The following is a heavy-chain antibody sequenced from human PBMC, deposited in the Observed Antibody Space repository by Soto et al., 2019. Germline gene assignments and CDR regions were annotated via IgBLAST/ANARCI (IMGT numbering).Heavy chain of an antibody. CDR2: IYYSDST. D-gene: IGHD2-15*01. CDR1: GGXLSSYY. Sequence: SETLSLTCTVSGGXLSSYYWNWIRQSPGKGLENLGYIYYSDSTYYNPSLKSRVTISVDTSKNQFSLKLSSVTAADTAVYYCARHLTYCSAGSCYSDFPYYGMDVWGQGTTVTVSS. J-gene: IGHJ6*02. CDR3: ARHLTYCSAGSCYSDFPYYGMDV. V-gene: IGHV4-59*08.